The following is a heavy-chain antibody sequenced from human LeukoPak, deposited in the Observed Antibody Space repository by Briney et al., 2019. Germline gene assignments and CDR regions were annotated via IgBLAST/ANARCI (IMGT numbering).Heavy chain of an antibody. CDR1: GFTFSSYG. Sequence: GGTLRLSCAASGFTFSSYGMNWVRQAPGKGLEWVSGISRSGGTTYYADSVKGRFTISRDNSKNTLDLQMNSLRAEDTAVYYCAKANGAIFGVAGYFDYWGQGTLVTVSS. V-gene: IGHV3-23*01. CDR3: AKANGAIFGVAGYFDY. J-gene: IGHJ4*02. CDR2: ISRSGGTT. D-gene: IGHD3-3*02.